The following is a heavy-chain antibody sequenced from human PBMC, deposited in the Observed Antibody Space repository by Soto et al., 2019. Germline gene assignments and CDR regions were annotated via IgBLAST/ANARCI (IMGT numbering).Heavy chain of an antibody. D-gene: IGHD3-16*02. V-gene: IGHV3-53*01. Sequence: EVQLVESGGGLIQPGGSLRLSCGASGFTVSTNYMSWVRQAPGKGLEWVSHIYSGGSTHHADSVKGRFTISRDYSTNTLYLQINALGAEDTAFYYCARCLRNLSLSAFDFWGQGTLVTVSS. CDR2: IYSGGST. CDR3: ARCLRNLSLSAFDF. CDR1: GFTVSTNY. J-gene: IGHJ3*01.